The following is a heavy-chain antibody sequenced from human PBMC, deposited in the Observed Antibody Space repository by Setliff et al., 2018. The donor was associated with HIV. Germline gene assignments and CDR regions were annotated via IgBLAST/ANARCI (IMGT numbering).Heavy chain of an antibody. Sequence: PSETLSLTCDVSGSSIISGDHHWGWIRQPPGRGLEWLGAIHDSGVTYYNPPLKSRITLLVDTSKNQFSLRLRSVTAADTAVYYCARHRKDDYFLTAYFDSLGQGALVTSPQ. CDR1: GSSIISGDHH. V-gene: IGHV4-38-2*01. J-gene: IGHJ4*02. CDR3: ARHRKDDYFLTAYFDS. CDR2: IHDSGVT. D-gene: IGHD4-17*01.